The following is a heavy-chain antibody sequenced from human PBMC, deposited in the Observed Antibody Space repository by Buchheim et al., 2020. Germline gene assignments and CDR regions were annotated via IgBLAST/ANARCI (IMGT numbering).Heavy chain of an antibody. D-gene: IGHD2-2*01. CDR2: ISSSGSP. Sequence: EVLLLESGGDLIQPGGSLRLSCAASGFTLSAYAMTWVRQVPGKGLEWVSTISSSGSPHSADPVKGRFPISSDSSESTLYLQMNNLRADDTAVYFCAKASSTSPYYYYMDVWGKGTT. CDR3: AKASSTSPYYYYMDV. J-gene: IGHJ6*03. V-gene: IGHV3-23*01. CDR1: GFTLSAYA.